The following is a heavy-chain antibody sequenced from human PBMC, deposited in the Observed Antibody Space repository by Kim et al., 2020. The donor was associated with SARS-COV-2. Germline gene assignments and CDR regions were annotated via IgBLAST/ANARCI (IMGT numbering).Heavy chain of an antibody. CDR3: AKGDCTSTSCYTTDY. V-gene: IGHV3-23*01. D-gene: IGHD2-2*02. Sequence: GGSLRLSCVASGFTFSNFAMSWVRQAPGKGLEWVSTISGSADGTRYADSVKGRFSVSRDNSRNTLDLQMNSPRAEDTATYYCAKGDCTSTSCYTTDYWGRGTLVTVSS. CDR2: ISGSADGT. J-gene: IGHJ4*02. CDR1: GFTFSNFA.